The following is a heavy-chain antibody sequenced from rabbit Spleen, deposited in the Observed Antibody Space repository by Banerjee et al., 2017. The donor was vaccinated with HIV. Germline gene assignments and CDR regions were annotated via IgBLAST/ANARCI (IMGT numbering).Heavy chain of an antibody. V-gene: IGHV1S47*01. Sequence: QEQLKETGGDLVQPGGSLTLSCKASGFDFSHYGVSWVRQAPGKGLEWIGYIDPIFGITYFANWVNGRFTISSHNAQNTLFLELNSLTAADTATYFCARDLAGVIGWNLGLWGPGTLVTVS. D-gene: IGHD4-1*01. CDR2: IDPIFGIT. CDR1: GFDFSHYG. CDR3: ARDLAGVIGWNLGL. J-gene: IGHJ4*01.